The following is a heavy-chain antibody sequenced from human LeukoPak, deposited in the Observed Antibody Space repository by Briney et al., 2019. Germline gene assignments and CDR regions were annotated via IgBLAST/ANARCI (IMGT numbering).Heavy chain of an antibody. CDR2: ISTYSSYI. V-gene: IGHV3-11*06. Sequence: AGGSLRLSCAASGFTFSDYYMSWIRQAPGKGLEWVSYISTYSSYIYYADSVKGRFTISRDNAKNTLYLQMNSLRAEDTAVYYCARDFSNLFDYWGQGTLVTVSS. CDR3: ARDFSNLFDY. D-gene: IGHD4-11*01. CDR1: GFTFSDYY. J-gene: IGHJ4*02.